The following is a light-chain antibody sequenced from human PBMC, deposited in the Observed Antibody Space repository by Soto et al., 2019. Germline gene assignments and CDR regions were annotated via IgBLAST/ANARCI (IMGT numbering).Light chain of an antibody. Sequence: QSALTQPASVSGSPGQSITVSCTGTSSDIGTYNYVSWYQLHPGKAPKLMIYEVSNRPSGVSNRFSGSKSGNTASLTISGLQAEDEADYYCSSYTSDWGVFGTGTKVTVL. CDR1: SSDIGTYNY. J-gene: IGLJ1*01. CDR2: EVS. CDR3: SSYTSDWGV. V-gene: IGLV2-14*01.